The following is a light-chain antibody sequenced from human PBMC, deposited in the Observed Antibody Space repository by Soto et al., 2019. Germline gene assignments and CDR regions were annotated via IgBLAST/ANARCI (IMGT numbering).Light chain of an antibody. Sequence: DVVMTQSPLSLPVTLGQPASISCRSSQSLVYSDGNTYLNWFQQRPSQSPRRLIYKVSNRDSGVPDRFSGSESGTDFTLKISRVEAEDVGVYYCMQGTHWPPTWTFGQGTKVEIK. J-gene: IGKJ1*01. CDR2: KVS. CDR3: MQGTHWPPTWT. V-gene: IGKV2-30*01. CDR1: QSLVYSDGNTY.